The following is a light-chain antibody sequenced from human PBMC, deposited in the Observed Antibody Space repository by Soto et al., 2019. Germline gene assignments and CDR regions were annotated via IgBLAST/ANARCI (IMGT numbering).Light chain of an antibody. J-gene: IGLJ1*01. Sequence: QSVLTQPPSASGSPGQSVTISCTGTSSDVGAYDYVSWYQQHPGKAPKLMIYEINKRPSGVPDRFSGSKSGNTASLTVSGRQADDDADYYHSGYTSSSTPSVFGTGTKGTV. CDR1: SSDVGAYDY. CDR3: SGYTSSSTPSV. CDR2: EIN. V-gene: IGLV2-8*01.